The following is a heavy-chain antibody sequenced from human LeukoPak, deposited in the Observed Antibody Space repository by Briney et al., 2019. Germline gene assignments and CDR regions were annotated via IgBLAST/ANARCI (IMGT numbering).Heavy chain of an antibody. CDR2: ISDTGRDI. V-gene: IGHV3-21*04. Sequence: GSLRLSCAGSGFAFESFTMTWVRQAPGKGLEWVSLISDTGRDINYADSVRGRFTISGDNTKNSLFLQMDSLRVEDTAIYYCAKGLFSAYDKYLDSWGQGTLVTVSS. J-gene: IGHJ4*02. D-gene: IGHD5-12*01. CDR3: AKGLFSAYDKYLDS. CDR1: GFAFESFT.